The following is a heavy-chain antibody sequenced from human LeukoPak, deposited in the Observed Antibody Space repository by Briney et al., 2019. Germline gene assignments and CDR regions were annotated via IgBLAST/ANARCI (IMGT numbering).Heavy chain of an antibody. V-gene: IGHV3-33*01. CDR1: GFTFSRHG. Sequence: PGRSLRLSCAASGFTFSRHGMHWVRQAPGKGLEWVAVIWYDGSNKYYADSVKGRVTISRDNSKNTLYLQMNSLRAEDTAVYHCARDASFDYFDYWGQGTLVTVSS. CDR2: IWYDGSNK. D-gene: IGHD3-10*01. J-gene: IGHJ4*02. CDR3: ARDASFDYFDY.